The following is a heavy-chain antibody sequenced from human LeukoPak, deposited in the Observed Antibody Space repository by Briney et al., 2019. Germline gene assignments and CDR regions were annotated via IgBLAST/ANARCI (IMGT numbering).Heavy chain of an antibody. CDR2: MNPNRGTT. J-gene: IGHJ4*02. CDR1: GYDFNTFD. V-gene: IGHV1-8*01. Sequence: ASVKVSCKASGYDFNTFDINWVRQAPGQGLEWMGWMNPNRGTTGYAQKFRGRVTMSRNSSMSTAYMELTSLRYEDTAVYWCARVRRASCGWYFFDKWGQGSLLTVSS. CDR3: ARVRRASCGWYFFDK. D-gene: IGHD6-19*01.